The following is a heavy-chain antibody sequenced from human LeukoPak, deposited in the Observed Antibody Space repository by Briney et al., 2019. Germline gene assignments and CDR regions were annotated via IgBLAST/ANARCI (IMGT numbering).Heavy chain of an antibody. V-gene: IGHV3-23*01. CDR3: AKFRGYTGYDAFDY. J-gene: IGHJ4*02. CDR2: FSGSGANT. CDR1: GFTFSSYA. Sequence: PGGSLRLSCAASGFTFSSYAMSWVRQAPGKGLEWVSGFSGSGANTYYADSVKGRFTISRDNSKNTLYLEMNSLRAEDTAVYYCAKFRGYTGYDAFDYWGQGTLVTVSS. D-gene: IGHD5-12*01.